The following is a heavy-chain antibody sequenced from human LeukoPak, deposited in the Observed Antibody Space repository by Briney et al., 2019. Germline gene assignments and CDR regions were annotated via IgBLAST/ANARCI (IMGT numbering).Heavy chain of an antibody. CDR3: ARESGFGELFPFSFDY. V-gene: IGHV3-66*01. D-gene: IGHD3-10*01. CDR2: IYSNENP. J-gene: IGHJ4*02. Sequence: GGSLRLSCAASGFSVSNNYMSLVRQAPGKGLEWVSVIYSNENPYYADSVKGRFIISRDNSKNMLYLQINTLRAEDTAVYYCARESGFGELFPFSFDYWGQGTLVTVSS. CDR1: GFSVSNNY.